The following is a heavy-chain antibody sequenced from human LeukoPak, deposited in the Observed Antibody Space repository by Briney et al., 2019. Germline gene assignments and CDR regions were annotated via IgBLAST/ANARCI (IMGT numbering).Heavy chain of an antibody. J-gene: IGHJ4*02. CDR3: AKDPRFLEWFPFDY. Sequence: QAGGSLRLSCAASGFTFSNYAMSWVRQAPGKGLEWVSAISGSASSTYHADSVKGRFTISRDNSKNTLYLQMNSLRAEDTAVYYCAKDPRFLEWFPFDYWGQGTLVTVSS. CDR2: ISGSASST. D-gene: IGHD3-3*01. V-gene: IGHV3-23*01. CDR1: GFTFSNYA.